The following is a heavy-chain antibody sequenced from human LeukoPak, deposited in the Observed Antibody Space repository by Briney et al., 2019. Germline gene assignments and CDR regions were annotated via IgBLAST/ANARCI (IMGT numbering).Heavy chain of an antibody. J-gene: IGHJ1*01. Sequence: SETLSLTCTVSGGSISSYYWSWIRQPPGKGLEWIGYIYYSGSTNYNPSLKSRVTISVDTSKNQFSLKLSSVTAADTAVYYCARGSFGWSGYQYAVYIQHWGQGTLVTVSS. CDR2: IYYSGST. D-gene: IGHD3-3*01. CDR1: GGSISSYY. V-gene: IGHV4-59*01. CDR3: ARGSFGWSGYQYAVYIQH.